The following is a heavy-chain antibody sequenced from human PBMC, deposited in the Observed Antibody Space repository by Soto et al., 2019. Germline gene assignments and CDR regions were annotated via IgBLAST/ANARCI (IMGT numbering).Heavy chain of an antibody. V-gene: IGHV3-30*18. J-gene: IGHJ4*02. D-gene: IGHD2-15*01. CDR1: GFTFSDYA. CDR3: AKSNGYCRLGNCYSNY. CDR2: ISYDGNNK. Sequence: GGSLRLSCAASGFTFSDYAMHWVRQAPGKGLEWVTLISYDGNNKYYRDSVKGRFTISRDNSKGTVHLQMNSLRAEDTAVYYCAKSNGYCRLGNCYSNYWGQGTLVTVSS.